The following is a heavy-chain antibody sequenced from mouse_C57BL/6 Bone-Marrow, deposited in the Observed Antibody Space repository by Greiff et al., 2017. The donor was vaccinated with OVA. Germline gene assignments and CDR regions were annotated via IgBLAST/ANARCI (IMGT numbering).Heavy chain of an antibody. CDR1: GFTFSSYA. D-gene: IGHD1-1*01. J-gene: IGHJ3*01. Sequence: EVNLVESGGGLVKPGGSLKLSCAASGFTFSSYAMSWVRQTPEKRLEWVATISDGGSYTYYPDNVKGRFTISRDNAKNNLYLQMSHLKSEDTAMYYCARDYGSSSGFAYWGQGTLVTVSA. CDR2: ISDGGSYT. CDR3: ARDYGSSSGFAY. V-gene: IGHV5-4*01.